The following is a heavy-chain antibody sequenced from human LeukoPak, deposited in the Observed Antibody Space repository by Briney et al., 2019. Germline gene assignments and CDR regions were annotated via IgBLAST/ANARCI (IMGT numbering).Heavy chain of an antibody. J-gene: IGHJ5*02. V-gene: IGHV3-23*01. D-gene: IGHD5-12*01. CDR3: AKAFSAYENWPPNWFDP. CDR1: GFTFSTFA. Sequence: GGSLRLSCAASGFTFSTFAMSWVRQAPGKGLEWVSAISGSGGGTYYADSVKGRLTISRDNSKNTLYLQMSSLRAVDTAVYYFAKAFSAYENWPPNWFDPWGQGTLVTVSS. CDR2: ISGSGGGT.